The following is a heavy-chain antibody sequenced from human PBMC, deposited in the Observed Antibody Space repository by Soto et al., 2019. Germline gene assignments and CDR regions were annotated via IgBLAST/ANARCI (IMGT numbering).Heavy chain of an antibody. CDR2: IYHSGST. V-gene: IGHV4-30-2*01. CDR3: ARGASIAAAGTLVAGAEWELLDPWFDP. D-gene: IGHD6-13*01. J-gene: IGHJ5*02. Sequence: QLQLQESGSGLVKPSQTLSLTCAVSGGSISSGGYSWSWIRQPPGKGLEWIGYIYHSGSTYYNPSLKSRVTVSVDRSKNQFSLKLSSVTAADTAVYYCARGASIAAAGTLVAGAEWELLDPWFDPWGQGTLVTVSS. CDR1: GGSISSGGYS.